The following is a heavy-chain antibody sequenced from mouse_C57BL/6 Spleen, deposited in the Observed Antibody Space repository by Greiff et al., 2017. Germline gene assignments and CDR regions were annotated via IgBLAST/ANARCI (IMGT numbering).Heavy chain of an antibody. CDR3: ARVGTGTGFAY. CDR2: VLPGSGSA. D-gene: IGHD4-1*01. Sequence: QVQLQQSGAELMKPGASVKLSCKATGYTFTGYWIEWVKQRPGHGLVWIGEVLPGSGSATYNERFKGKGTFTADTASNTAYMQLSSLTTSDAAIYYCARVGTGTGFAYWGQGTLVTVSA. J-gene: IGHJ3*01. CDR1: GYTFTGYW. V-gene: IGHV1-9*01.